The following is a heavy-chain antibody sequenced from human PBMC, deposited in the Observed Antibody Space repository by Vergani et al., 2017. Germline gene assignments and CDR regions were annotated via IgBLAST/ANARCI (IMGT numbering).Heavy chain of an antibody. D-gene: IGHD2-2*01. CDR1: GFTFSSYG. CDR3: ARRIXGDTRQQYYYYMDV. Sequence: QVQLVESGGGVFQPGRSLRLSCAASGFTFSSYGMHWVRQAPGKGLEWVAVIWYDGSNKYYADSVKGRFTISRDNSKNTLYLQMNSLRAEDTAVYYCARRIXGDTRQQYYYYMDVWGKGTTVTVSS. CDR2: IWYDGSNK. V-gene: IGHV3-33*01. J-gene: IGHJ6*03.